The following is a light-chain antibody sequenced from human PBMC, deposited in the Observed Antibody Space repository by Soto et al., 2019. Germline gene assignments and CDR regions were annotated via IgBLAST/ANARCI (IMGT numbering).Light chain of an antibody. V-gene: IGKV3-20*01. J-gene: IGKJ1*01. CDR3: QQYGSSPT. CDR1: QSVSSSY. Sequence: EIVLTQSPGTLSLSPGERATLSCRASQSVSSSYLAWYQQKPGQAPRLLIYGPSSRATGIPDRFGGSGSGTDFTLTISRLEPEDFAVYYCQQYGSSPTFGQGTKVDIK. CDR2: GPS.